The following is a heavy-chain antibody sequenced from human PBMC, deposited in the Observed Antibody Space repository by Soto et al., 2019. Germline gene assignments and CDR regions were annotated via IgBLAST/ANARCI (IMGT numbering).Heavy chain of an antibody. D-gene: IGHD3-3*01. V-gene: IGHV1-18*01. CDR3: ARDPHEFWTSYWFDP. Sequence: VKVSCKASGYPFHTPGINWLRQAPGHGLELMGWISAYDGKTTYAEKFQGRVTLTTDTSTSTAYMELRSLRSDDTAIYDCARDPHEFWTSYWFDPWGQGTPGTLAS. CDR2: ISAYDGKT. J-gene: IGHJ5*02. CDR1: GYPFHTPG.